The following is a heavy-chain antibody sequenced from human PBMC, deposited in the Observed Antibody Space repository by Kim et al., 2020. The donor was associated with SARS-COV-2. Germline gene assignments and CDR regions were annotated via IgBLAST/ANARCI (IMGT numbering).Heavy chain of an antibody. V-gene: IGHV3-66*02. Sequence: GGSLRLSCAASGFTVSSCCMNWVRQAPGKGLEWVAIIYHGGNKYYADSVKGRFTISRDNSKNTLLLQMNSLRTEDTAVYYCARRIPTSWDLDYWGQGTLVTVSS. CDR2: IYHGGNK. CDR1: GFTVSSCC. D-gene: IGHD2-2*01. J-gene: IGHJ4*02. CDR3: ARRIPTSWDLDY.